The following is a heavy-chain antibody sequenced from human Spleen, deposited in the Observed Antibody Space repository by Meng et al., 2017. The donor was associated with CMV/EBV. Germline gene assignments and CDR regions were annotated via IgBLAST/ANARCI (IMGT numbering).Heavy chain of an antibody. D-gene: IGHD4-23*01. Sequence: EVQLVESGGGLVKPGGSLRLSCAASNLNFNIAWMNWVRQAPGKGLEWVSSISSSSSYIYYSDSVKGRFTISRDNAKTSVYLEMNSLRAEDTAVYYCARDSYGGNQGFDYWGQGTLVTVSS. CDR2: ISSSSSYI. CDR3: ARDSYGGNQGFDY. V-gene: IGHV3-21*01. J-gene: IGHJ4*02. CDR1: NLNFNIAW.